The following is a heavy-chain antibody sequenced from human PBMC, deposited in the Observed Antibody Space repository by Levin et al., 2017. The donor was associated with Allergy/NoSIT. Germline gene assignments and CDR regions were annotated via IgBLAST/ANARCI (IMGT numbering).Heavy chain of an antibody. J-gene: IGHJ6*02. D-gene: IGHD6-13*01. CDR3: ARVIIAAAGDHDYGMDV. CDR1: GFTFSSYS. CDR2: ISSSSSYI. Sequence: GGSLRLSCAASGFTFSSYSMNWVRQAPGKGLEWVSSISSSSSYIYYADSVKGRFTISRDNAKNSLYLQMNSLRAEDTAVYYCARVIIAAAGDHDYGMDVWGQGTTVTVSS. V-gene: IGHV3-21*01.